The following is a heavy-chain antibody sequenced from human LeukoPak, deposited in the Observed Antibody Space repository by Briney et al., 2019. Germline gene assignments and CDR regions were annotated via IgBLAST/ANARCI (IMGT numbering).Heavy chain of an antibody. Sequence: GSLRLSCAASGFTFSSYSMNWVRQPPGKGLEWIGEINHSGSTNYNPSLKSRVTISVDTSKNQFSLKLSSVTAADTAVYYCARFRAAAGKYYYYGMDVWGQGTTVTVSS. V-gene: IGHV4-34*01. D-gene: IGHD6-13*01. CDR3: ARFRAAAGKYYYYGMDV. CDR1: GFTFSSYS. J-gene: IGHJ6*02. CDR2: INHSGST.